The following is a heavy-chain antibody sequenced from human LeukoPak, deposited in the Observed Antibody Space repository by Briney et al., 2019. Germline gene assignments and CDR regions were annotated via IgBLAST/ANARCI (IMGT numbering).Heavy chain of an antibody. V-gene: IGHV1-69*13. Sequence: SVKVSCKASGGTFSSYAISWVRQAPGQGLEWMGGIIPIFGTANYAQKFQGRVTITADESTSTAYMELSSLRSEDTAVYYCARDKPPYSSSPHYYYYYYMDVWGKGTTVTVSS. J-gene: IGHJ6*03. D-gene: IGHD6-6*01. CDR1: GGTFSSYA. CDR2: IIPIFGTA. CDR3: ARDKPPYSSSPHYYYYYYMDV.